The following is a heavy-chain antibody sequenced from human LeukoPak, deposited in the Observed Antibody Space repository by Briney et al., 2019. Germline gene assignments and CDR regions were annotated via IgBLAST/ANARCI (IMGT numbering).Heavy chain of an antibody. CDR3: ARHGVTNSGFIDY. Sequence: PSETLSLTCTVSGDSISSSSYYWGWIRQPPGKGLEWIASIYHSGSTYYNPPLKNRITISVDTSKNQFPLKLSSVTAADTALYYCARHGVTNSGFIDYWGQGILVTVSS. D-gene: IGHD4-23*01. CDR1: GDSISSSSYY. J-gene: IGHJ4*02. V-gene: IGHV4-39*01. CDR2: IYHSGST.